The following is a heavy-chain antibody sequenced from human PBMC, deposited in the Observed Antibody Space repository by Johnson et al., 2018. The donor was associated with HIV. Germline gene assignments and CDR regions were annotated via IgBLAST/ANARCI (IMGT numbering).Heavy chain of an antibody. V-gene: IGHV3-20*04. Sequence: VQLVESGGGVVRPGGSLRLSCEASGFTFDEYGMSWVRQAPGKGLEWVSGINWNGGSKRYADSVKGRFTISRYNAKNSLYLQMNSLRAEDTALYYCARTITMIVVDIKSNNDALDIWGQGTMVTVSS. D-gene: IGHD3-22*01. CDR1: GFTFDEYG. CDR2: INWNGGSK. CDR3: ARTITMIVVDIKSNNDALDI. J-gene: IGHJ3*02.